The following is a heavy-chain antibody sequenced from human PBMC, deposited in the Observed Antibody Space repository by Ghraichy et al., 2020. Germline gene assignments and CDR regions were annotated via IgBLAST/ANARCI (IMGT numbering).Heavy chain of an antibody. Sequence: GGSLRLSCAASGFTFSSYWMYWVRQAPGRGPVLVSRINGDGSSTNYVDSVKGRFTISRDNAKNTLYLQMNSLRAEDTAVYSCARATGLDYGGSYVDWGQGTLVTVSS. CDR3: ARATGLDYGGSYVD. D-gene: IGHD1-26*01. J-gene: IGHJ4*02. CDR1: GFTFSSYW. CDR2: INGDGSST. V-gene: IGHV3-74*01.